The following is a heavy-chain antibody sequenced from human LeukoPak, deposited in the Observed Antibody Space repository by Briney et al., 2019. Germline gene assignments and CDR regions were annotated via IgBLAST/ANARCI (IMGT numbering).Heavy chain of an antibody. CDR1: GFTFGDYG. J-gene: IGHJ4*02. CDR2: IRSKANGGTT. Sequence: GGSLRLSCTASGFTFGDYGLTWVRQAPGKGLEWVGRIRSKANGGTTEHAASVKGRFSISRDDSKSIAYLQMNSLKTEDTAVYYCTSRGDSSGYYDYWGQGTLVTVSS. D-gene: IGHD3-22*01. CDR3: TSRGDSSGYYDY. V-gene: IGHV3-49*04.